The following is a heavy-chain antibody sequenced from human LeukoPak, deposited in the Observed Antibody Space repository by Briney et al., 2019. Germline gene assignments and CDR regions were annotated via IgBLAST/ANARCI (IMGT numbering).Heavy chain of an antibody. V-gene: IGHV3-7*01. J-gene: IGHJ4*02. CDR1: GFTFSTYW. Sequence: GGSLRLSCPASGFTFSTYWMSWVRQAPGKGLEWVANIKQDGSEKYYLDSVKGRFTISRDNAKNSLYLQMNSLRAEDTAAYFCTREAAAGIDYWGQGTLVTVSS. CDR2: IKQDGSEK. D-gene: IGHD6-13*01. CDR3: TREAAAGIDY.